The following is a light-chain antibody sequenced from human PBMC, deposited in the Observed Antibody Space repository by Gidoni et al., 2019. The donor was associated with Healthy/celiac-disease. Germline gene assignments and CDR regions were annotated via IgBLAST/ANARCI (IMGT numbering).Light chain of an antibody. CDR3: SSYTSSSTLVV. CDR1: SSDVGGYNY. CDR2: EVS. V-gene: IGLV2-14*01. J-gene: IGLJ2*01. Sequence: QSALTQPATVSGSPGQSITLTCTGTSSDVGGYNYVAWYQQHPGKAPKLMIYEVSTRPYGVSNRFSGSKSGNTASLTISWLQAEDEADYYCSSYTSSSTLVVFGGGTTLTVL.